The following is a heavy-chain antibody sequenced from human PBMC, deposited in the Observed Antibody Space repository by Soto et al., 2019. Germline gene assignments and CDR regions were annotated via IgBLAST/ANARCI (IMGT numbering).Heavy chain of an antibody. CDR2: MNPNSGNT. Sequence: GASVKVSCKASGYTFTSYDINWVRQATGQGLEWMGWMNPNSGNTGYAQKFQGRVTMTRNTSISTAYMELSSLRSEDTAVYYCARGRIKLYHFIIIVGATTLPTGMDVWGQGTTVTVSS. J-gene: IGHJ6*02. D-gene: IGHD1-26*01. CDR3: ARGRIKLYHFIIIVGATTLPTGMDV. CDR1: GYTFTSYD. V-gene: IGHV1-8*01.